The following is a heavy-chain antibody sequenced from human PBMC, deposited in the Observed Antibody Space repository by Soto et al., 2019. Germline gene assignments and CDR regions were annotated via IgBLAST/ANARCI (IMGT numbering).Heavy chain of an antibody. D-gene: IGHD2-2*01. CDR3: ASITHGQWYHNAVDF. CDR2: IVPMFGSL. J-gene: IGHJ6*02. Sequence: QVQLVQSGTEVRKPGSSVKVSCKASEDSFSSYPVSWVRQAPGQGLEWMGEIVPMFGSLKSAQKFQDRLAISADKSTPTVYLELSSLRSEDTAVDYRASITHGQWYHNAVDFWGQGTRVNVSS. V-gene: IGHV1-69*06. CDR1: EDSFSSYP.